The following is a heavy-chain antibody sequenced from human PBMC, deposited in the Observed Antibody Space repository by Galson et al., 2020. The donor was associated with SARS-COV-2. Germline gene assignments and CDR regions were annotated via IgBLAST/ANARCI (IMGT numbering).Heavy chain of an antibody. Sequence: ASVKVSCKASGYTFTSYGISWVRQAPGQGLEWMGWISAYNGNTNYAQKLQGRVTMTTDTSTSTAYMELRSLRSDDTAVYYCARDVEYFQDYYFDYWGQGTLVTVSS. D-gene: IGHD6-6*01. CDR3: ARDVEYFQDYYFDY. CDR1: GYTFTSYG. CDR2: ISAYNGNT. J-gene: IGHJ4*02. V-gene: IGHV1-18*01.